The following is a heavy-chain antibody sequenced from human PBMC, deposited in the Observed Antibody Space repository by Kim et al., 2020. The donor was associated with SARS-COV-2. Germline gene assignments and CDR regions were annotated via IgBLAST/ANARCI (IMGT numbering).Heavy chain of an antibody. CDR2: ITGDSSST. Sequence: GGSLRLSCAASGFTFSSCAMSWVRQAPGKGLEWVSVITGDSSSTHYVDSVKGRFTISRDNSKNTLWLQMNSLRAEDTALYYCAKRSSYDTWNPSDYWGQGTLVTVSS. V-gene: IGHV3-23*01. CDR1: GFTFSSCA. D-gene: IGHD1-20*01. CDR3: AKRSSYDTWNPSDY. J-gene: IGHJ4*02.